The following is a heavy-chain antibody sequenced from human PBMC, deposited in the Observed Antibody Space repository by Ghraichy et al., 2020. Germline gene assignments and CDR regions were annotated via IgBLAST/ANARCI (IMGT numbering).Heavy chain of an antibody. D-gene: IGHD2-21*02. CDR1: GGSISSYY. J-gene: IGHJ3*02. CDR3: ARDFSGDRYGAFDI. Sequence: SETLSLTCTVSGGSISSYYWSWIRQPPGKGLEYIGYIYYRGSTNYNPSLKSRVTISVDTSKNQFSLNLRSVTAADTAVYYCARDFSGDRYGAFDIWGQGTMVTVSS. CDR2: IYYRGST. V-gene: IGHV4-59*01.